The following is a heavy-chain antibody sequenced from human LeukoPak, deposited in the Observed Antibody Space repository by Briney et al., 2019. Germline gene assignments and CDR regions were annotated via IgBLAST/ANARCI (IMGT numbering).Heavy chain of an antibody. Sequence: PGGSLRLSCAASGFTVSSNYMSWVRQAPGKGLEWVSVIYSGGSTYYADSVKGRFTISRDNSKNTLYLQMNSLRAEDTAVYYCARGGGRYYDSSGYYPDYFDYWGQGTLVTVSS. J-gene: IGHJ4*02. CDR2: IYSGGST. CDR3: ARGGGRYYDSSGYYPDYFDY. D-gene: IGHD3-22*01. V-gene: IGHV3-53*01. CDR1: GFTVSSNY.